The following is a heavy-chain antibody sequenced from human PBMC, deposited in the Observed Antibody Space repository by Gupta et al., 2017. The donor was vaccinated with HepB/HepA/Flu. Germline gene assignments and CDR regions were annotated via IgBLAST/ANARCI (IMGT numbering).Heavy chain of an antibody. J-gene: IGHJ3*01. Sequence: QVQLVESGGGVAQSGRSLRLSCAASGFTFSSYGMYWVRQAPGKGLEWVAAIWYDGSYKYYVDAVKGRFIISRDNSKNTVYLQMNSLRVEDTAVHYCARTQTGTSAFDFWGQGTMVAVSS. V-gene: IGHV3-33*01. CDR3: ARTQTGTSAFDF. D-gene: IGHD1-7*01. CDR1: GFTFSSYG. CDR2: IWYDGSYK.